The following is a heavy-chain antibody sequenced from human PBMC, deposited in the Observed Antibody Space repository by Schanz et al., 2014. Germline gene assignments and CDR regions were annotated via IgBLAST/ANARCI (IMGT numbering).Heavy chain of an antibody. CDR3: ARYAVTSVLTPGFYY. CDR1: GFTFSNHG. V-gene: IGHV3-33*01. J-gene: IGHJ4*02. CDR2: IWYDGSNE. Sequence: QVQLVESGGGVVQPGRSLRLSCAASGFTFSNHGMHWVRQSPGKGLEWVALIWYDGSNEYYADSVKGRFTISRDNPKKTQYLRMNRLRAEDTAVSYCARYAVTSVLTPGFYYWGQGTLVTVSS. D-gene: IGHD4-17*01.